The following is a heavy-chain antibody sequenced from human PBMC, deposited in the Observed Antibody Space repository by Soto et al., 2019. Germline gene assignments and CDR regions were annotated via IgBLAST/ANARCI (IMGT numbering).Heavy chain of an antibody. CDR2: ISYDGSNK. CDR3: AKDKWEISFAFEV. Sequence: QVQLVESVGGVVQPGRSLRLSCAASGFTFSSNGMHWVRQAPGKGLEWVAVISYDGSNKQYADSVKGRFTISRDNSKNTLFLQMNSLRLEDTAVYYCAKDKWEISFAFEVWGQGTMVTVSS. J-gene: IGHJ3*01. CDR1: GFTFSSNG. D-gene: IGHD1-26*01. V-gene: IGHV3-30*18.